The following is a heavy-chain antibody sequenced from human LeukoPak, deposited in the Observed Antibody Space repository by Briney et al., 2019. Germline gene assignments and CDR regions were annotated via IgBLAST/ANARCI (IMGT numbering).Heavy chain of an antibody. J-gene: IGHJ4*02. CDR2: INPNSGGT. CDR1: GYTFTGYY. V-gene: IGHV1-2*02. D-gene: IGHD6-19*01. Sequence: ASVKVSCKASGYTFTGYYMHWVRQAPGQGLEWMGWINPNSGGTSYAQKFQGRVTMTRDTSISTAYMELSRLRSDDTAVYYCARGVYSSGWFDYWGQGTLVTVSS. CDR3: ARGVYSSGWFDY.